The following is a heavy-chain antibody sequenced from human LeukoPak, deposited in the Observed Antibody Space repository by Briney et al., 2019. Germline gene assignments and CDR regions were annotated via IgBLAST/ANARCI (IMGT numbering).Heavy chain of an antibody. CDR3: ARIFDRDI. CDR1: GGPIRNSY. CDR2: IHGTLGST. D-gene: IGHD3-3*01. V-gene: IGHV4-4*07. Sequence: PSETLSLTCTVSGGPIRNSYWSWVRHSAGTGMQWIGRIHGTLGSTNHNPSLKSRVVVSLDTSSNQFSLRLSAMSAADTATYYCARIFDRDIWGQGTLVTVSP. J-gene: IGHJ3*02.